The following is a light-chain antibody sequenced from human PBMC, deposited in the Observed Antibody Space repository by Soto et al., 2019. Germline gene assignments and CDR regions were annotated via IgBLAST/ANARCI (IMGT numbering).Light chain of an antibody. CDR2: GIS. CDR1: QGVKYY. Sequence: DIQMTQSPSSLSASVGDRVTITCRASQGVKYYLAWYQQKPGKPPKVLVFGISTLQSAVTFRFSGGGSGTESNLTISSLQAEDGATYYCQDSKDDPCTIGRGTRVEIK. CDR3: QDSKDDPCT. V-gene: IGKV1-27*01. J-gene: IGKJ3*01.